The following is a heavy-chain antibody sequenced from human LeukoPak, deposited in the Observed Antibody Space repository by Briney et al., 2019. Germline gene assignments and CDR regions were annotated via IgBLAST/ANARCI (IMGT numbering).Heavy chain of an antibody. D-gene: IGHD6-13*01. Sequence: ASVKVSCKASGYTFTSYYMHWVRLAPGRGLEWMGIINPSGGSTSYAQKFQGRVTMTRDMSTSTVYMELSSLRSEDTAVYYCARGKAAAGTLRWLFDYWGQGTLVTVSS. CDR1: GYTFTSYY. J-gene: IGHJ4*02. CDR3: ARGKAAAGTLRWLFDY. V-gene: IGHV1-46*01. CDR2: INPSGGST.